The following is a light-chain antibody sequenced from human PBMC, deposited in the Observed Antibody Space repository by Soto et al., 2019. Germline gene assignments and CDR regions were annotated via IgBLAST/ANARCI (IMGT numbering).Light chain of an antibody. Sequence: EIVLTQSPVTLSLSPGEKATLSCRASQSLDTYTLAWYQQKPGQAPRLLIYGASTRAAAIPDRFIGSGSGTDLALTISRLEPEDFAVYYCQQYAESPLTFGPGTKVD. CDR3: QQYAESPLT. J-gene: IGKJ3*01. V-gene: IGKV3-20*01. CDR2: GAS. CDR1: QSLDTYT.